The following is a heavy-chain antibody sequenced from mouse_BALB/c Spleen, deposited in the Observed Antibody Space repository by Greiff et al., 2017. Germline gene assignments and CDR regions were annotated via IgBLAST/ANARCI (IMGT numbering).Heavy chain of an antibody. J-gene: IGHJ3*01. CDR3: ARVTTATPFAY. D-gene: IGHD1-2*01. Sequence: EVKLEESGGGLVQPGGSLRLSCATSGFTFTDYYMSWVRQPPGKALEWLGFIRNKANGYTTEYSASVKGRFTISRDNSQSILYLQMNTLRAEDSATYYCARVTTATPFAYWGQGTLVTVSA. CDR2: IRNKANGYTT. CDR1: GFTFTDYY. V-gene: IGHV7-3*02.